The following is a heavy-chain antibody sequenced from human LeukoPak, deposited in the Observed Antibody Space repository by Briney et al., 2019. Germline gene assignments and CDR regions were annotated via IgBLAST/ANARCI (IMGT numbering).Heavy chain of an antibody. J-gene: IGHJ4*02. CDR3: ARTSGWYFDY. CDR2: IYYSGST. Sequence: SETLSLTCTVSGGSISSYYWSWIRQPPGKGLEWIGYIYYSGSTNYNPSLKSRVTISVDTSKNQFSLKLSSVTAADTAVYYCARTSGWYFDYWGQGTLVTVSS. D-gene: IGHD6-19*01. V-gene: IGHV4-59*08. CDR1: GGSISSYY.